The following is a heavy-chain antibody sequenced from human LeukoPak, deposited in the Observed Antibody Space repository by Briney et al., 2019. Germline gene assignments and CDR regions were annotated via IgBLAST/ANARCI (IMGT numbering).Heavy chain of an antibody. V-gene: IGHV3-23*01. CDR1: GFTFSSFA. CDR2: ISGNGDST. D-gene: IGHD3-3*01. CDR3: ASANTIFGVASDAFDI. Sequence: GGSLRLSRAASGFTFSSFAITWVRQAPGKGLEWVSTISGNGDSTYYADSVKGRFTISRDNSKNTLYLQMNSLRAEDTAVYYCASANTIFGVASDAFDIWGQGTMVTVSS. J-gene: IGHJ3*02.